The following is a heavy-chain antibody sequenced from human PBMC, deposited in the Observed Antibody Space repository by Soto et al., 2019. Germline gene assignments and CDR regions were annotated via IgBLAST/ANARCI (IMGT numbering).Heavy chain of an antibody. CDR3: AREKDFWSGAYSGYYFDY. J-gene: IGHJ4*02. Sequence: GGSLRLSCAASGFTFSSYWMSWVRQAPGKGLEWVANIKQDGSEKYYVDSVKGRFTISRDNAKNSLYLQMNSLRAEDTTVYYCAREKDFWSGAYSGYYFDYWGQGTLVTVSS. CDR1: GFTFSSYW. D-gene: IGHD3-3*01. CDR2: IKQDGSEK. V-gene: IGHV3-7*01.